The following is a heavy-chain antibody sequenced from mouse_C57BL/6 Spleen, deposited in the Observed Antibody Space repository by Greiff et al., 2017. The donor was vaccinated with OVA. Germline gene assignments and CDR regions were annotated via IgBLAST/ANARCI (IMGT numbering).Heavy chain of an antibody. Sequence: VQLQQSGAELVKPGASVKLSCTASGFNIKDYYMHWVKQRTEQGLEWIGRIDPEDGETTYAPKFQGKATITADTSSNTAYLQRSSLTSEDTAVYYCARSITTVVATTDYWGKGTTLTVSS. J-gene: IGHJ2*01. CDR2: IDPEDGET. CDR1: GFNIKDYY. CDR3: ARSITTVVATTDY. V-gene: IGHV14-2*01. D-gene: IGHD1-1*01.